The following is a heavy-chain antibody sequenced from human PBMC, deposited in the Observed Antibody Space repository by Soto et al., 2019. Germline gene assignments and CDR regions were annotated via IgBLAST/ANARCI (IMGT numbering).Heavy chain of an antibody. CDR2: ISSNGGST. D-gene: IGHD2-2*01. J-gene: IGHJ3*02. CDR3: ARDRCSSTGCQNEFDI. CDR1: GFTFRNYA. Sequence: GGSLRLSCVASGFTFRNYAMHWVRQAPGKGLQYVSSISSNGGSTYYANSVKGRFTISRDNSKNTLFLQMGSLRVEDMAVYYCARDRCSSTGCQNEFDIWGQATMVTVSS. V-gene: IGHV3-64*01.